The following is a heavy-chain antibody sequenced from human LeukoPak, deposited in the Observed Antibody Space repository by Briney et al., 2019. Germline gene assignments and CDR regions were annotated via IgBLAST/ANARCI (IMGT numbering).Heavy chain of an antibody. J-gene: IGHJ5*02. Sequence: PGGSLRLSCAASGILFSDTYLDWVRQAPGKGLEWVGRNSDKANGYTTKYAASVRDRFTISRDDSKNSLYLQMKSLKIEDTAVYYCARSGDSYGPNWFDHWGQGTLVTVSS. CDR2: NSDKANGYTT. CDR1: GILFSDTY. D-gene: IGHD5-18*01. CDR3: ARSGDSYGPNWFDH. V-gene: IGHV3-72*01.